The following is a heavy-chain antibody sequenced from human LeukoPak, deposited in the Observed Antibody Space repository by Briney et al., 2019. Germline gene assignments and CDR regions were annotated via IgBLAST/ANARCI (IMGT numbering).Heavy chain of an antibody. CDR1: GFTFSSYW. V-gene: IGHV3-7*01. Sequence: PGGSLRLSCAASGFTFSSYWMSWVRQAPGKGLEWVANIKQDGSEKYYVDSVKGRFTISRDNAKNSLYLQMNSLRAEDTAVYYCARGTTDFWSGYCHFDYWGQGTLVTVSS. D-gene: IGHD3-3*01. CDR2: IKQDGSEK. J-gene: IGHJ4*02. CDR3: ARGTTDFWSGYCHFDY.